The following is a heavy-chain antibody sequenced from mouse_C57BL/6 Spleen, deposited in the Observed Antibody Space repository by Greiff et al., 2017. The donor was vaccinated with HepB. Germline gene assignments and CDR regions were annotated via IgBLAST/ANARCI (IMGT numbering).Heavy chain of an antibody. CDR3: ARYERWDSSGSWFAY. CDR1: GYTFTDYY. Sequence: EVQLQQSGPELVKPGASVKISCKASGYTFTDYYMNWVKQSHGKSLEWIGDINPNNGGTSYNQKFKGKATLTVDKSSSTAYMELRSLTSEDSAVYYCARYERWDSSGSWFAYWGQGTLVTVSA. CDR2: INPNNGGT. V-gene: IGHV1-26*01. D-gene: IGHD3-2*02. J-gene: IGHJ3*01.